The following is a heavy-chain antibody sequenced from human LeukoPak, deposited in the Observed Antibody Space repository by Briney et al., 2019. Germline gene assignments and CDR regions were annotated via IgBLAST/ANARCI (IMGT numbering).Heavy chain of an antibody. D-gene: IGHD1/OR15-1a*01. CDR1: GYSFTSHW. J-gene: IGHJ4*02. CDR3: ATSESQTKFDY. CDR2: IFPGDSET. Sequence: GESLKISCKGSGYSFTSHWIGWLRQLPGRDREWMGIIFPGDSETLYSPSFQGQVTISADKSINTAYLLWSSLKASDTAMYYCATSESQTKFDYWAQGTLVTVSS. V-gene: IGHV5-51*01.